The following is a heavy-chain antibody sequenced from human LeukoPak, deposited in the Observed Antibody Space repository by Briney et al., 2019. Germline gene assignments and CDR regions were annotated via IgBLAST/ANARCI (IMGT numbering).Heavy chain of an antibody. Sequence: SETLSLTCTVSGGSISSYYWSWIRQPPGKGLEWIGYIYYSGSTYYNPSLKSRVTISVDTSKNQFSLKLSSVTAADTAVYYCAREPLSFYFDYWGQGTLVTVSS. D-gene: IGHD3-16*02. CDR2: IYYSGST. CDR1: GGSISSYY. V-gene: IGHV4-30-4*01. J-gene: IGHJ4*02. CDR3: AREPLSFYFDY.